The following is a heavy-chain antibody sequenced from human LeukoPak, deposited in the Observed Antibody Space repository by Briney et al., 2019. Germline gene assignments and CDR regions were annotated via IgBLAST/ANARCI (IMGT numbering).Heavy chain of an antibody. CDR3: AREAGRYYGSSYGDY. V-gene: IGHV4-59*12. CDR2: IYYSGST. D-gene: IGHD3-10*01. J-gene: IGHJ4*02. Sequence: SETLSLTCTVSGGSISSYYWSWIRQPPGKGLEWIGYIYYSGSTNYNASLKSRVTISVDTSKNQFSLRLSSVTAADTAVYYCAREAGRYYGSSYGDYWGQGTLVTVSS. CDR1: GGSISSYY.